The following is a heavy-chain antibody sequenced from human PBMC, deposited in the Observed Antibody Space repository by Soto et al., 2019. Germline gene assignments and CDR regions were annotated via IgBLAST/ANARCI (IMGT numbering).Heavy chain of an antibody. CDR1: GGSISSGDYY. CDR3: ARDKTAVAGGLDY. V-gene: IGHV4-30-4*01. CDR2: IYYSGST. Sequence: SSETLSLTCTVSGGSISSGDYYWSWIRQPPGKGLEWIGYIYYSGSTYYNPSLKSRVTISVDTSKNQFSLKLSSVTAADTAVYYCARDKTAVAGGLDYWGQGTLVTVSS. J-gene: IGHJ4*02. D-gene: IGHD6-19*01.